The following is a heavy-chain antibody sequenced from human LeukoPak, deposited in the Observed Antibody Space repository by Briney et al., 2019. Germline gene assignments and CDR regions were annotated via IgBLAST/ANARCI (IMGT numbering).Heavy chain of an antibody. CDR1: GISVSSNY. V-gene: IGHV3-66*01. D-gene: IGHD3-16*02. CDR3: ARDLATRQRTGLYDS. Sequence: GGSLRLSCAASGISVSSNYMSWVRQAPGKGLQWVSVIYVDGSTYYADSVKGRITISRDNSRNTLYLQMNSLRAEDTAVYYCARDLATRQRTGLYDSWGQGALVTVSS. CDR2: IYVDGST. J-gene: IGHJ4*02.